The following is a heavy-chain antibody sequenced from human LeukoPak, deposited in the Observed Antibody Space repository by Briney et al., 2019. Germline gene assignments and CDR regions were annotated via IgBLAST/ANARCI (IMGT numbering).Heavy chain of an antibody. CDR3: ARQSISGSSLSYFDY. CDR1: DGSISSYY. CDR2: IYDSGST. V-gene: IGHV4-59*01. Sequence: PSETLSLTCTVCDGSISSYYWSSIRQPPGKGLEWIGNIYDSGSTNYNPSLKSRLTISVDTSKNQCSLKLSSVTAADTAVYYCARQSISGSSLSYFDYWGQGTLVNVSS. J-gene: IGHJ4*02. D-gene: IGHD3-22*01.